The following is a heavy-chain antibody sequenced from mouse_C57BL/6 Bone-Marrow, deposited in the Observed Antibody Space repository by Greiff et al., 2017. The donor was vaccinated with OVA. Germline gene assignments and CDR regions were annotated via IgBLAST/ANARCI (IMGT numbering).Heavy chain of an antibody. CDR3: ARFYYGSSSDFDY. Sequence: EVMLVESGAELVKPGASVKLSCTASGFNIKDYYMHWVKQRTEQGLEWIGRIDPEDGETKYAPKFQGKATITTDTSSNNAYLQLSSLTSEYTAVYYCARFYYGSSSDFDYWGQGTTLTVSS. J-gene: IGHJ2*01. D-gene: IGHD1-1*01. V-gene: IGHV14-2*01. CDR2: IDPEDGET. CDR1: GFNIKDYY.